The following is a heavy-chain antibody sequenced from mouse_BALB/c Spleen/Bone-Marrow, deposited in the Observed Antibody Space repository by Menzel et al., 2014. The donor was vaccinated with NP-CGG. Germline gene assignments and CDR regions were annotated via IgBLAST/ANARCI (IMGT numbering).Heavy chain of an antibody. J-gene: IGHJ4*01. CDR1: GYTFTSYW. Sequence: QVHVKQSGAELVKPGAPVKLSCKASGYTFTSYWMNWVKQRPGRGLEWIGRIDPSDNETHYNQKFKDKATLTVDKSSSTAYIPLSSLTSEDSAVYYCARALGDGYYYAMDYWGQGISVTVSS. V-gene: IGHV1-69*02. CDR2: IDPSDNET. D-gene: IGHD2-3*01. CDR3: ARALGDGYYYAMDY.